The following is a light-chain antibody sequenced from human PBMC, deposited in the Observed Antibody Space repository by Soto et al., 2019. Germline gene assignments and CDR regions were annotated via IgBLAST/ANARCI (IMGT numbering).Light chain of an antibody. V-gene: IGKV3-15*01. CDR1: QSLSSN. CDR2: GAS. Sequence: EQVMTQSPASLSVSPGERATLSCRASQSLSSNLAWYQQKPGQAPRLLIYGASTRATGIPARFSGSGSGTEFTLTISSLQSEDFAVYYCQQYNNWPLTFGGGTRWIS. CDR3: QQYNNWPLT. J-gene: IGKJ4*01.